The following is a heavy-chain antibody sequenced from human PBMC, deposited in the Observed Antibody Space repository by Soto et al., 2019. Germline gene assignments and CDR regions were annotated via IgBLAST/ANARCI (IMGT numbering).Heavy chain of an antibody. J-gene: IGHJ5*01. CDR1: GGTFSSYA. D-gene: IGHD3-10*01. CDR3: ANGGGFWELPNWFDY. Sequence: SVKVSCKASGGTFSSYAISWVRQAPGQGLEWRGGIIPIFGTANYAQKFQGRVTITADESTSTAYMELSSLRSEDTAVYYCANGGGFWELPNWFDYWGQGTLVTVSS. CDR2: IIPIFGTA. V-gene: IGHV1-69*13.